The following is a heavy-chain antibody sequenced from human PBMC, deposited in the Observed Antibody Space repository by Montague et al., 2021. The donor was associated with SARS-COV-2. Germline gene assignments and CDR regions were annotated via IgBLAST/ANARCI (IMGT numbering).Heavy chain of an antibody. D-gene: IGHD4-17*01. CDR2: IYYSGST. CDR3: ASVYTVTYYFDY. CDR1: GGSISSYY. V-gene: IGHV4-59*08. J-gene: IGHJ4*02. Sequence: SETLSLTCTVSGGSISSYYWCWIWKRQRPGMEWIGYIYYSGSTNSNPTLKSRVTISLDTSKNQISLRLNPVTAADAAVYYCASVYTVTYYFDYWGRGTLVTVSS.